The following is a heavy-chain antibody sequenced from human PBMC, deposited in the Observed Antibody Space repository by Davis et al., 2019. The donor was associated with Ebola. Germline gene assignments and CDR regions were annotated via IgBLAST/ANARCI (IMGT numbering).Heavy chain of an antibody. CDR3: ARVTRKSSSWRDY. Sequence: GESLKISCAASGFTVSSNYMSWVRQAPGKGLEWVSVIYSGGSTYYADSAKGRFTISRDNSKNTLYLQMNSLRAEDTAVYYCARVTRKSSSWRDYWGQGTLVTVSS. CDR1: GFTVSSNY. V-gene: IGHV3-53*01. CDR2: IYSGGST. D-gene: IGHD6-13*01. J-gene: IGHJ4*02.